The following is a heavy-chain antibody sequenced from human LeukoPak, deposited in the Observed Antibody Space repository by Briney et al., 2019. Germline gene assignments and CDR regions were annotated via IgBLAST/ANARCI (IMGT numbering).Heavy chain of an antibody. D-gene: IGHD2-15*01. J-gene: IGHJ4*02. Sequence: GGSLRLSCAASGITFNYAWMSWVRQAPGKGLEWVGRIKDKNDGGTTDYAEPVKGRFTISRDDSKNTVYLQMNSLKTEDTGVYYCTTGVLTAWGQGTLVSVSS. CDR1: GITFNYAW. CDR2: IKDKNDGGTT. CDR3: TTGVLTA. V-gene: IGHV3-15*01.